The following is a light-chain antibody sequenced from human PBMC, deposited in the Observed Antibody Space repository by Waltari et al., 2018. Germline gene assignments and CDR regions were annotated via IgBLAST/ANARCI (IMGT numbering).Light chain of an antibody. CDR1: QSINSY. CDR3: QQRYNWPLT. J-gene: IGKJ5*01. Sequence: EIVLTQSPATLSLSPGERATLSCRASQSINSYLAWYQQQPGQAPRLRIYDASNRATGVPARFSGSGSGSDFTLTISSLDPEDFAVYYCQQRYNWPLTFGQGTRLEIK. CDR2: DAS. V-gene: IGKV3-11*01.